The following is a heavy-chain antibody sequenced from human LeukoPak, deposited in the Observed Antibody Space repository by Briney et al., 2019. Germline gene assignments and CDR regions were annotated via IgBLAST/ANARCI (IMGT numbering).Heavy chain of an antibody. D-gene: IGHD3-10*01. Sequence: ASVKVSCKVSGYTLTELSMHWVRQAPGKGLEWMGGFDPEDGETIYAQKFQGRVTMTEDTSTDTAYMELRSLRSDDAAVYYCARGAVRENYYYYYGMDVWGQGTTVTVSS. CDR2: FDPEDGET. V-gene: IGHV1-24*01. CDR1: GYTLTELS. CDR3: ARGAVRENYYYYYGMDV. J-gene: IGHJ6*02.